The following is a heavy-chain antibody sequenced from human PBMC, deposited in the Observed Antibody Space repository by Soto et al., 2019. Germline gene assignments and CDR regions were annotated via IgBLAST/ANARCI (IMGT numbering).Heavy chain of an antibody. V-gene: IGHV1-2*02. D-gene: IGHD1-26*01. CDR2: ITPNSGGI. Sequence: QVQLVQSGAEVKKPGASVKVSCKASGYTFTDYYLHWVRQAPGQGLEGMGWITPNSGGINYAQKCPRMVTALXGXSXXNGYIRLCRMRSDDTAVYYCARGVLPVGAWYFFDCWGQGTLVAVSS. CDR1: GYTFTDYY. J-gene: IGHJ4*02. CDR3: ARGVLPVGAWYFFDC.